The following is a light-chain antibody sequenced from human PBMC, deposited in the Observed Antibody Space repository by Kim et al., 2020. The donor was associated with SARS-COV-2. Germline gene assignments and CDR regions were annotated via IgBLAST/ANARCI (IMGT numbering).Light chain of an antibody. CDR2: SDD. J-gene: IGLJ3*02. V-gene: IGLV1-44*01. CDR1: SSNIGSHT. CDR3: ATWDDSLDVWM. Sequence: GQRVTISGSGSSSNIGSHTVNWYQQFPGTAPELLMDSDDRRPAGVPDRVSVSKSGTSASLAISGLQFEDEADYYCATWDDSLDVWMFGGGTQLTVL.